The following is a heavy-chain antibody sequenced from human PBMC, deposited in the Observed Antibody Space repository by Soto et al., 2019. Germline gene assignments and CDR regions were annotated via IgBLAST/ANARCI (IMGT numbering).Heavy chain of an antibody. CDR3: AKAHTNSWYVTSFSYGLDV. CDR2: ISGSGGRT. D-gene: IGHD6-13*01. Sequence: EVQLLESGGGLVQPGTSLRLSCAPSGLTFSNYAMSWVRQAPGQGLEGVSGISGSGGRTYYADSVKGRFTISRDNSKNTLYIQMNSLRAEDTAVYYCAKAHTNSWYVTSFSYGLDVWGRGTTVSVAS. CDR1: GLTFSNYA. J-gene: IGHJ6*02. V-gene: IGHV3-23*01.